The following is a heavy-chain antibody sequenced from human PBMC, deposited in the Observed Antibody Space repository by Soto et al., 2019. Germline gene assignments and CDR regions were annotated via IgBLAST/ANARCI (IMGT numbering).Heavy chain of an antibody. CDR1: GYTFTSYG. Sequence: ASGEGSCKASGYTFTSYGISWVRQAPGQGLEWMGWISAYNGNTNYAQKLQSRVTMTTDTSTSTAYMELRSLRSDDTAVYYCARGMVGSTKATNWFDPWGQGTLVTVSS. D-gene: IGHD2-15*01. CDR2: ISAYNGNT. CDR3: ARGMVGSTKATNWFDP. J-gene: IGHJ5*02. V-gene: IGHV1-18*01.